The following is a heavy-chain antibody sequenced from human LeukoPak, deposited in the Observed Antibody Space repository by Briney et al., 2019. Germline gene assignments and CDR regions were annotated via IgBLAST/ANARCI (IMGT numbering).Heavy chain of an antibody. J-gene: IGHJ4*02. D-gene: IGHD6-13*01. CDR1: GFTFDDYA. V-gene: IGHV3-23*01. Sequence: PGGSLRLSCAASGFTFDDYAMHWVRQAPGKGLEWVSAISGSGGSTYYADSVKGRFTISRDNSKNTLYLQMNSLRAEDTAVYYCAKRGQQRGFDYWGQGTLVTVSS. CDR3: AKRGQQRGFDY. CDR2: ISGSGGST.